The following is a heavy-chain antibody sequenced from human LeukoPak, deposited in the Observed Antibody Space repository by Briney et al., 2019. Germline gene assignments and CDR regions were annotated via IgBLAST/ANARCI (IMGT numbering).Heavy chain of an antibody. CDR1: GFTFSSYG. D-gene: IGHD1-1*01. J-gene: IGHJ5*02. CDR3: AKGQRDWNDDHIWFDP. V-gene: IGHV3-30*02. Sequence: PGRSLRLSCAASGFTFSSYGMHWVRQAPGKGLEWVAFIRYDGSNKYYADSVKGRFTISRDNSKNTLYLQMNSLRAEDTAVYYCAKGQRDWNDDHIWFDPWGQGTLVTVSS. CDR2: IRYDGSNK.